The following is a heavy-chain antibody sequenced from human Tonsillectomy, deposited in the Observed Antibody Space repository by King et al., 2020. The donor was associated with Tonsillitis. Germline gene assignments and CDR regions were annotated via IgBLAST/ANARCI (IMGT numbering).Heavy chain of an antibody. CDR3: ARVLHYSKPDY. CDR1: GFTFSTYA. V-gene: IGHV3-30*04. Sequence: QVQLVESGGGVVQPGRSLRLSCAASGFTFSTYAMHWVRQAPGKGLAWVAVISYDGSNRNYADSVKGRFTISRDNLKNTLYLQMKSLRPEDTAVYYCARVLHYSKPDYWGQGTLVTVSS. CDR2: ISYDGSNR. D-gene: IGHD4-11*01. J-gene: IGHJ4*02.